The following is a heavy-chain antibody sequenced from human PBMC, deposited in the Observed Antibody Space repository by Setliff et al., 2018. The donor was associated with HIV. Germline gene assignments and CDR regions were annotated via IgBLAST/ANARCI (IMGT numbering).Heavy chain of an antibody. J-gene: IGHJ3*02. CDR1: GYTFTGYY. V-gene: IGHV1-2*06. Sequence: PAASVKVSCKASGYTFTGYYIHWVRQAPGQGLEWMGRINPNSGGTKYAQMCQGRVTMTRDTSISKAYMELSRLRSDDTAVYYCARGTRVGANDAFDIWGQGTMVTVS. CDR3: ARGTRVGANDAFDI. D-gene: IGHD1-26*01. CDR2: INPNSGGT.